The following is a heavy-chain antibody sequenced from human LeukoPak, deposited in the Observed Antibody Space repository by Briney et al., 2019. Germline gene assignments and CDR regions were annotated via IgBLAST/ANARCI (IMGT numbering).Heavy chain of an antibody. CDR1: GFTFSSYW. CDR3: ARDGSSWYDAFDI. Sequence: GGSLRLSCAASGFTFSSYWMSWVRQAPGKGLEWVANIKQDGSEKYYVDSVKGRFTISRDNAKNSLYLQMTSLRAEDTAVYYCARDGSSWYDAFDIWGQGTMVTVSS. CDR2: IKQDGSEK. D-gene: IGHD6-13*01. V-gene: IGHV3-7*01. J-gene: IGHJ3*02.